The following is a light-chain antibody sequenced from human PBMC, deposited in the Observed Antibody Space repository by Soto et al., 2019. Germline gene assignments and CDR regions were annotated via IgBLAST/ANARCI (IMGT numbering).Light chain of an antibody. Sequence: QSALTQPASVSGSPGQAISISFTGTNTDVGGHHYVSWYQQHPGRAPQLVIYEVDNRPSNVSARFSGSKRGNTAYLTISGLQSEDDADYYCLAYGRGGALLFGGGTKLPVL. V-gene: IGLV2-14*03. J-gene: IGLJ3*02. CDR1: NTDVGGHHY. CDR3: LAYGRGGALL. CDR2: EVD.